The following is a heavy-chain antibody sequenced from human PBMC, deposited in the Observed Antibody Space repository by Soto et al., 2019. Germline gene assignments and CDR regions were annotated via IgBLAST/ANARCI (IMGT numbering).Heavy chain of an antibody. CDR2: IKEDGIEK. CDR1: GFTFSTSF. V-gene: IGHV3-7*01. J-gene: IGHJ4*02. Sequence: GSLRLSCAASGFTFSTSFMNWVRQAPGKGLEWVANIKEDGIEKNYVDSVKGRFTVSRDNAKNSLYLEMNSLRAEDSAVYYCARSPGSFASATYYDFYFDFWGLGTLVNSPQ. D-gene: IGHD3-10*01. CDR3: ARSPGSFASATYYDFYFDF.